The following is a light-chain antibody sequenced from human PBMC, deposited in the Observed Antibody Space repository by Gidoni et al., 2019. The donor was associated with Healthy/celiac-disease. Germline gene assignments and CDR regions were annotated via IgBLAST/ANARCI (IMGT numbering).Light chain of an antibody. CDR1: QSLLHSIGYNY. CDR2: LGS. CDR3: MQALQTPRT. J-gene: IGKJ1*01. V-gene: IGKV2-28*01. Sequence: DIVMTQSPLSLPVTPGEPASISCRSSQSLLHSIGYNYLDWYLQKPGQSPQLLIYLGSNRASGVPDRFSGSGSGTDFTLKINRVEAEDVGVYYCMQALQTPRTFGQGTKVEIK.